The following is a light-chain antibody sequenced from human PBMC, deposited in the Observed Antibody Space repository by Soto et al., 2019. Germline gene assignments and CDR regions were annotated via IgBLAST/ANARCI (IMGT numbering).Light chain of an antibody. J-gene: IGKJ4*01. Sequence: EIVLTQSPGTLSLSPGEGATLSCRASQSVGNNYLAWYQQKPGQAPRFLMYDASPRATGLPDRFSGSGSGTDFTRTISRLESEDFALYYCQQYGRTPLTFGGGTKVEIK. CDR3: QQYGRTPLT. V-gene: IGKV3-20*01. CDR1: QSVGNNY. CDR2: DAS.